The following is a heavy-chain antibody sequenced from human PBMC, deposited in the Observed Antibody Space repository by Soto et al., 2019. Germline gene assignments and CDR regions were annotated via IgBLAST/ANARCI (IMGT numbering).Heavy chain of an antibody. V-gene: IGHV3-33*01. J-gene: IGHJ4*02. CDR1: VFPFRSYG. CDR2: IWNDGSHA. Sequence: GGALRLSCEGSVFPFRSYGIQWVRQAPGKGLEWLGLIWNDGSHAYYADSVKGRFTISRDNSKNTVFLQVSNLRAEDTAVYFCARDQTDSGGYSDSWGQGTLVTVSS. D-gene: IGHD2-15*01. CDR3: ARDQTDSGGYSDS.